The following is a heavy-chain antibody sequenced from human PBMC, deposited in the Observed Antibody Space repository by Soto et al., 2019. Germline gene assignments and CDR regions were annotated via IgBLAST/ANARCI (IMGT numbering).Heavy chain of an antibody. Sequence: QVQLVESGGGVIQPGTSLSLSCGSSGFTFRSFGMYWVRQAPGKGLEWVAVVSYDGNHKYYADSVKGRFTVSRDNAKNMLYLQRISLRGEDTAVYYCAKDVGEQLVLNYGMDVWGQGTTVTVSS. D-gene: IGHD6-13*01. J-gene: IGHJ6*02. CDR1: GFTFRSFG. V-gene: IGHV3-30*18. CDR2: VSYDGNHK. CDR3: AKDVGEQLVLNYGMDV.